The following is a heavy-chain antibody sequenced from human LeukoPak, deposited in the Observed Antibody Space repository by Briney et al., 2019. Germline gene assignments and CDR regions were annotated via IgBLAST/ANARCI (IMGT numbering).Heavy chain of an antibody. CDR2: ISYDGSNK. D-gene: IGHD3-3*01. CDR1: GFIFSSDA. Sequence: GGSLRLSCIASGFIFSSDALNWVRQAPGKGLEWVAVISYDGSNKYYADSVKGRFTISRDNSKNTLYLQMNSLRAEDTAVYYCAREGIADYDFWSGYPFPAWFDYWGQGTLVTVSS. J-gene: IGHJ4*02. V-gene: IGHV3-30*04. CDR3: AREGIADYDFWSGYPFPAWFDY.